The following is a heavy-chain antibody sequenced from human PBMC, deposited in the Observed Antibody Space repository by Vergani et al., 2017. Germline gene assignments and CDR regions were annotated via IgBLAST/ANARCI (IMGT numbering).Heavy chain of an antibody. CDR2: INPNSGGT. CDR1: GYTFTGYY. D-gene: IGHD6-6*01. J-gene: IGHJ4*02. Sequence: QVQLVQSGAEVKKPGASVKVSCKASGYTFTGYYMHWVRQAPGQGLEWMGRINPNSGGTNYAKKFQGRVTMTRDTSISTAYMELSRLRSDDTAVYYCARYLAARPSFLYXFDYWGQGTLVTVSS. V-gene: IGHV1-2*06. CDR3: ARYLAARPSFLYXFDY.